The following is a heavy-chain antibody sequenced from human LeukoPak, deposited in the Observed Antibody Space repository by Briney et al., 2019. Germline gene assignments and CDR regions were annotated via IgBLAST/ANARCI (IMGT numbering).Heavy chain of an antibody. V-gene: IGHV3-30*04. D-gene: IGHD3-10*01. CDR3: ARHRSYGSGSYYIPLPGTYYYCGMDV. CDR2: ISYDGSNK. J-gene: IGHJ6*02. Sequence: GGSLRLSCAASGFTFSSYAMHWVRQAPGKGLEWVAVISYDGSNKYYADSVKGRFTISRDNSKDTLYLQMNSLRAEDTAVYYCARHRSYGSGSYYIPLPGTYYYCGMDVWGQGTTVTVSS. CDR1: GFTFSSYA.